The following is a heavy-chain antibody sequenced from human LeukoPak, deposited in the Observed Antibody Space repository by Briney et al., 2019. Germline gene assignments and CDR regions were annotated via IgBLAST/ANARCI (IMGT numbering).Heavy chain of an antibody. CDR3: ARGTGTTGPYYMDV. J-gene: IGHJ6*03. CDR1: GYTFTRYD. Sequence: ASVKVFCKASGYTFTRYDINWVRQATGQGLEWMGWMNPNSGNTGYAQKFQGRVTMTRNTSISTAYMELSSLRSEDTAVYYCARGTGTTGPYYMDVWGKGTTVTVSS. CDR2: MNPNSGNT. D-gene: IGHD1-7*01. V-gene: IGHV1-8*01.